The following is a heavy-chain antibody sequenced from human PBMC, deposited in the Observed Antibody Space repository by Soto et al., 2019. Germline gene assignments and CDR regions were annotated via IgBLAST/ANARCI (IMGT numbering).Heavy chain of an antibody. CDR3: ARDRTTHYDDSGNEY. J-gene: IGHJ4*02. D-gene: IGHD3-22*01. Sequence: GGSLRLSCGASGFTFSDYYMSWVRQAPGRGLEWVSYISGSGTTIYYADSVKGRFTISRDNAKNSLYLEMNSLRAEDTAVYYCARDRTTHYDDSGNEYWGQGTLVTVSS. CDR2: ISGSGTTI. CDR1: GFTFSDYY. V-gene: IGHV3-11*01.